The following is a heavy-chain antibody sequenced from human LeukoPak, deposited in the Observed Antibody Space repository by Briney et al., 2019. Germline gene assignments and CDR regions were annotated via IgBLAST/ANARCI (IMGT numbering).Heavy chain of an antibody. J-gene: IGHJ5*02. CDR1: GGSVSSGSYY. V-gene: IGHV4-61*01. CDR3: ARAFSSSWLEARWFDP. Sequence: SETLSLICTVSGGSVSSGSYYWSWIRQPPGKGLEWIGYIYYSGSTNYNPSLKSRVTISVDTSKNQFSLKLSSVTAADTAVYYCARAFSSSWLEARWFDPWGQGTLVTVSS. CDR2: IYYSGST. D-gene: IGHD6-13*01.